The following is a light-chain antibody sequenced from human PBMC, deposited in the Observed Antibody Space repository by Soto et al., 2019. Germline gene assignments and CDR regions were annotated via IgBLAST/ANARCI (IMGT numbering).Light chain of an antibody. V-gene: IGLV1-51*01. CDR2: DNN. CDR3: ATWDDTLNGVV. J-gene: IGLJ2*01. CDR1: SVSIGRND. Sequence: QSVLTQPPSVSAAPGQKVTISCSGTSVSIGRNDVSWYRQLPGEVPGLLIYDNNDRPSGIPDRFSGSKSGTSATLGIAGLQTGDEAYYYCATWDDTLNGVVFGGGTKLTVL.